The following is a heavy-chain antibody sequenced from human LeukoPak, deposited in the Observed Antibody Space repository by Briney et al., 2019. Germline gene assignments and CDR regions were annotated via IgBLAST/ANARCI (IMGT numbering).Heavy chain of an antibody. CDR1: GFSFSLYW. CDR3: ARLKDDVTKFDY. D-gene: IGHD2-8*01. J-gene: IGHJ4*02. CDR2: INQDVSRI. Sequence: PGGSLRLSCAGSGFSFSLYWVAWVRQAPGKGLEWVASINQDVSRIHYVDSVKGRFTISRDNAKSSLFLQMTSLRVEDTAVYYCARLKDDVTKFDYWGQGTLVTVSS. V-gene: IGHV3-7*01.